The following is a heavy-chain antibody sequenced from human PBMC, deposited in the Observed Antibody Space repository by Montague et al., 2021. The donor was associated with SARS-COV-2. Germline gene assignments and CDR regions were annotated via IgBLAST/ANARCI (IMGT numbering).Heavy chain of an antibody. CDR3: ARASGKKTIVGVAISYFDD. Sequence: TLSLTCTVSGGSISSGGYYWSWIRQHPGKGLEWIGYIYYSGSTYYNPSLKSRVTISVDTSKNQFSLKLSSVTAADTAVYYCARASGKKTIVGVAISYFDDWGQGTLVTVSS. V-gene: IGHV4-31*03. J-gene: IGHJ4*02. CDR1: GGSISSGGYY. D-gene: IGHD3-3*01. CDR2: IYYSGST.